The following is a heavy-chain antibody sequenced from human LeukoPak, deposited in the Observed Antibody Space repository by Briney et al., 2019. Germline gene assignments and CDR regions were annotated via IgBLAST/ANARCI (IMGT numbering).Heavy chain of an antibody. J-gene: IGHJ4*02. D-gene: IGHD6-13*01. Sequence: SETLSLTCTVSGRSISSYYWSWIRQPPGKGLEWIGYIYYSGSTNYNPSLKSRVTISVDTSKNQFSLKLSSVTAADTAVYYCARDSSSWSPKYYFDYWGQGTLVTVSS. CDR1: GRSISSYY. CDR2: IYYSGST. CDR3: ARDSSSWSPKYYFDY. V-gene: IGHV4-59*08.